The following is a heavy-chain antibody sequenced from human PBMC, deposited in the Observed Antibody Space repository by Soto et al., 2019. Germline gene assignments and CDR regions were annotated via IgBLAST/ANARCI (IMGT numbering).Heavy chain of an antibody. J-gene: IGHJ6*02. D-gene: IGHD5-12*01. CDR2: IIPIFGTA. CDR1: GGTFSSYA. CDR3: ARDREMATISYYYYYGMDV. Sequence: QVQLVQSGAEVKKPGSSVKVSCKASGGTFSSYAISWVRQAPGQGLEWMGGIIPIFGTANYAQKFQGRVTITVDESTSTAYMELSSLRSEDTAVYYCARDREMATISYYYYYGMDVWGQGTTVTVSS. V-gene: IGHV1-69*01.